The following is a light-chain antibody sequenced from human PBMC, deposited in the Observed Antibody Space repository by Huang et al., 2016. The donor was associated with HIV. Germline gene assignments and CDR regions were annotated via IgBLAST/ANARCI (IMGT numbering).Light chain of an antibody. CDR3: QQYNDWPLT. J-gene: IGKJ1*01. CDR2: GVS. Sequence: EIVMTQSPATLSVSPGERVTLSCRASQSLSSQLAWYQQKRGQAPRLLIYGVSTRATDIPARFSGSGSGTDFTLTINSQQSEDFATYYCQQYNDWPLTFGQGTEVEIK. CDR1: QSLSSQ. V-gene: IGKV3-15*01.